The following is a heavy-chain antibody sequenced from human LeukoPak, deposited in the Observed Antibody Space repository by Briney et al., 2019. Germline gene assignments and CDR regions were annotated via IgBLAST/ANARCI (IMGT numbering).Heavy chain of an antibody. V-gene: IGHV1-46*01. Sequence: GASVKVSCKASGYTFTSYDINWVRQATGQGLEWMGIINPSGGSTSYAQKLQGRVTMTTDTSTSTAYMELRSLRSDDTAVYYCARVTYYYDSSGYSWKNWFDPWGQGTLVTVSS. CDR3: ARVTYYYDSSGYSWKNWFDP. CDR2: INPSGGST. D-gene: IGHD3-22*01. CDR1: GYTFTSYD. J-gene: IGHJ5*02.